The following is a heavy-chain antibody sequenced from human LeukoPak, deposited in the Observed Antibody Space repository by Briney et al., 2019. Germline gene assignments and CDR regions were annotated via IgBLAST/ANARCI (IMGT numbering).Heavy chain of an antibody. CDR1: GFIFSSYA. J-gene: IGHJ6*03. CDR3: ALTGYMDV. Sequence: PGGSLRLSCGASGFIFSSYARSWVRQAPGKGLEWVSYISSSSSSTIYYADSVKGRFTISRANAKNSLYLQMNSLRAEDTAVYYCALTGYMDVWGKGTTVTVSS. V-gene: IGHV3-48*04. D-gene: IGHD1-14*01. CDR2: ISSSSSSTI.